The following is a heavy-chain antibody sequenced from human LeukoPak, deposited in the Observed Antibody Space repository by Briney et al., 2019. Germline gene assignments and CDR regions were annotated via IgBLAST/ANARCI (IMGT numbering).Heavy chain of an antibody. CDR3: AKSNGYGLIDY. CDR2: IYYSGST. J-gene: IGHJ4*02. Sequence: SETLSLTCTVSGGSISSYYWSWIRQPPGKGLEWIGYIYYSGSTHYNPSLKSRVTISVDTSKNQFSLKLSSVTAADTAMYYCAKSNGYGLIDYWGQGTLVTVSS. D-gene: IGHD5-12*01. CDR1: GGSISSYY. V-gene: IGHV4-59*08.